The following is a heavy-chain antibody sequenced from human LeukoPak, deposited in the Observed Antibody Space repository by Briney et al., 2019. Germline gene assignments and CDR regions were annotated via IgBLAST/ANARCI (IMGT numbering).Heavy chain of an antibody. CDR2: INHSGRT. V-gene: IGHV4-39*01. J-gene: IGHJ4*02. CDR1: GGSISSSSYY. Sequence: PSETLSLTCTVSGGSISSSSYYWGWIRQPPGKGLEWIGEINHSGRTNYNPSLKSRVTISVDTSKNQFSLKLSSVTAADTAVYYCARQNYGAALLRYWGQGTLVTVSS. CDR3: ARQNYGAALLRY. D-gene: IGHD4/OR15-4a*01.